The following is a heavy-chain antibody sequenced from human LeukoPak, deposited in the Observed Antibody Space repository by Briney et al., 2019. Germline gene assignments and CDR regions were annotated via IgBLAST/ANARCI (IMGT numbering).Heavy chain of an antibody. Sequence: GGSLRLSCAASGFTFSDYYMSWIRQAPGKGLEWVSAISGSGGSTYYADSVKGRFTISRDNSKNTLYLQMNSLRAEDTAVYYCAKPMWSTSGVITNFDYWGQGTLVTVFS. CDR2: ISGSGGST. D-gene: IGHD3-22*01. V-gene: IGHV3-23*01. J-gene: IGHJ4*02. CDR1: GFTFSDYY. CDR3: AKPMWSTSGVITNFDY.